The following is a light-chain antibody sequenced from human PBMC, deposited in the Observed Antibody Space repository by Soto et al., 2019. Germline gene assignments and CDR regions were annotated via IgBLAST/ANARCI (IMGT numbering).Light chain of an antibody. CDR2: KAS. Sequence: DVEMTQSPSTLPTSIGDRVTINCRASQNVSNWLAWYQQKPGKAPKLLIYKASRLESGVPSRFSASGSGTDFTLTINILQSADVATYFCQQYSKESTFVQGTKLEIK. J-gene: IGKJ2*01. CDR3: QQYSKEST. V-gene: IGKV1-5*03. CDR1: QNVSNW.